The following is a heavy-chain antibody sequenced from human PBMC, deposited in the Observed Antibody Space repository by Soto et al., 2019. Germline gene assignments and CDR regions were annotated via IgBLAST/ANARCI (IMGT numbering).Heavy chain of an antibody. J-gene: IGHJ4*02. V-gene: IGHV2-70*01. Sequence: SGPPLVNPTQTLTLTCTFSGFSLSTSGMSVSWIRQPPGKALVWLALIDWDDDKYYSTSLKTRLTISKDTSKNQVVLTMTNMDPVDTATYYCARMTKEQWLVGGFDYWGQGTLVTVSS. CDR1: GFSLSTSGMS. CDR3: ARMTKEQWLVGGFDY. D-gene: IGHD6-19*01. CDR2: IDWDDDK.